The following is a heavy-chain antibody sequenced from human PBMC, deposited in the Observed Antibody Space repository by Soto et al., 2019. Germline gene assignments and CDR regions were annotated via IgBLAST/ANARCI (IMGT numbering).Heavy chain of an antibody. CDR3: AKDNTPLWFDP. D-gene: IGHD2-2*02. J-gene: IGHJ5*02. V-gene: IGHV3-30*18. CDR2: ISYDGSNK. Sequence: GGSLRLSCAASGFTFISYGMHWVRQAPGKGLEWVAVISYDGSNKYYADSVKGRFTISRDNSKNTLYLQMNSLRAEDTAVYYCAKDNTPLWFDPWGQGTLVTVSS. CDR1: GFTFISYG.